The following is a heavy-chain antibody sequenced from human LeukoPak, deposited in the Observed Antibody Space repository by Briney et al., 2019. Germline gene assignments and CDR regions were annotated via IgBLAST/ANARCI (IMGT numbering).Heavy chain of an antibody. Sequence: SETLSHTCAVSGGSFSDYYWNWIRQPPGKGLEWIGEINHSGSTNYNPSIKSRVTISIDTSKNQFSLKLNSVTAADTAVYYCARGKEVITMLRGLKPGYYFDYWGQGTLVTVSS. V-gene: IGHV4-34*01. CDR3: ARGKEVITMLRGLKPGYYFDY. CDR2: INHSGST. J-gene: IGHJ4*02. D-gene: IGHD3-10*01. CDR1: GGSFSDYY.